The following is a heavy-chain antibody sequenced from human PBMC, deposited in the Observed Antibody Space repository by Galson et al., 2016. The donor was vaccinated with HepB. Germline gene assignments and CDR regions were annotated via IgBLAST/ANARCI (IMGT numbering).Heavy chain of an antibody. CDR3: AKKSLVAGTATYVFDN. CDR1: GFTFSNYA. Sequence: SLRLSCAASGFTFSNYAMNWVRQAPGKGLEWVSAISGRGGSTFYAESVKGRFTISRDNSRNTLYLQMNSLRADDTAVYYCAKKSLVAGTATYVFDNWGQGTLVTVSS. V-gene: IGHV3-23*01. J-gene: IGHJ4*02. CDR2: ISGRGGST. D-gene: IGHD6-19*01.